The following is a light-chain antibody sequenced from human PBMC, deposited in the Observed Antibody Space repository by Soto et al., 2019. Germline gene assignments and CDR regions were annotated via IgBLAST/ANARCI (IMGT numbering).Light chain of an antibody. Sequence: QSALTQPPSASGSPGQSVTISCTGTSSDVGAYNYVSWYQQHPGKAPKLMIYEVSKRPSGVPDRFSGSKSGTTASLTVSGLQAAAEADYYFSSHAGGNNDVFGTGTKLTVL. V-gene: IGLV2-8*01. CDR2: EVS. CDR3: SSHAGGNNDV. J-gene: IGLJ1*01. CDR1: SSDVGAYNY.